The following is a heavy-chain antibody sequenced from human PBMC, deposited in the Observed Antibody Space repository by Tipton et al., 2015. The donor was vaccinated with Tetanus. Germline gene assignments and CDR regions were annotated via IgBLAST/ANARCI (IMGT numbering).Heavy chain of an antibody. Sequence: QLVQSGAEVGKPGESLKISCQGSGYNFSHYSIAWVRQMPGKGLEWMGLIYPDDSDTRYSPSFQGQVTISADKSISTAYLQWSSLKASDTAIDYCAKGDPGNFDSWGQGTQVIVSS. V-gene: IGHV5-51*01. CDR3: AKGDPGNFDS. CDR2: IYPDDSDT. J-gene: IGHJ4*02. D-gene: IGHD3-9*01. CDR1: GYNFSHYS.